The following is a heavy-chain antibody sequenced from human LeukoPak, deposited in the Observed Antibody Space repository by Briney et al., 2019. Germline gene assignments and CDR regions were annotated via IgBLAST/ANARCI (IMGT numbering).Heavy chain of an antibody. D-gene: IGHD6-19*01. CDR2: ISYGGSNK. CDR3: AREKKWLTSLDY. Sequence: PGRSLRLSCAASGFTFSSYGMHWVRQAPGKGLEWVAAISYGGSNKYYADSVKGRFTISRDNSKNTLYLQMNSLRAEDTAVYYCAREKKWLTSLDYWGQGTLVTVSS. CDR1: GFTFSSYG. J-gene: IGHJ4*02. V-gene: IGHV3-30*03.